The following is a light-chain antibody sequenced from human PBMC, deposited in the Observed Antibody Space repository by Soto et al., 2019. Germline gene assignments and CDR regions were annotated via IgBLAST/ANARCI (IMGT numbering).Light chain of an antibody. V-gene: IGKV1-5*03. CDR3: QQSNSYSRT. CDR1: PSIDNW. CDR2: KAS. Sequence: DVQMTQSPSTLSASVGDRVTITCRASPSIDNWLAWYQQKPGKAPKLLIYKASTLEVGVPSRFSGSGVGTEFTLTISSLQPDDFATYYCQQSNSYSRTFGQGTKVEIE. J-gene: IGKJ1*01.